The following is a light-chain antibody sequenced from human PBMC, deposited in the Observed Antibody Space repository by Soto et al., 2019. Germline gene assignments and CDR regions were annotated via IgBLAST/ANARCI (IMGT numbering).Light chain of an antibody. CDR1: QSVASN. Sequence: EIVMTQSPASLSVSPGDGATLSCRASQSVASNVAWYQQKPGQGPRLLIHGASTRAVGVPARFSGSGSGTNFTLTISILQSEDFSVYYCQQYHNWPPQYTFCQGTKLQIK. CDR2: GAS. V-gene: IGKV3-15*01. CDR3: QQYHNWPPQYT. J-gene: IGKJ2*01.